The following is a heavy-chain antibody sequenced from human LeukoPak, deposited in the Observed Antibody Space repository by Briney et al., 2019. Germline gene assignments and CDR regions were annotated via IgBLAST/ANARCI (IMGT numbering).Heavy chain of an antibody. CDR3: ARDSPTLCSGGSCYSDPPYYYYGMDV. J-gene: IGHJ6*02. D-gene: IGHD2-15*01. CDR1: GFTFSSYS. V-gene: IGHV3-21*01. CDR2: ISSSSSYI. Sequence: KTGGSLRLSCAASGFTFSSYSMNWVRQAPGKGLEWVSSISSSSSYIYYADSVKGRFTISRDNAKNSLYLQMNSLRAEDTAVYYCARDSPTLCSGGSCYSDPPYYYYGMDVWGQGTTVTVSS.